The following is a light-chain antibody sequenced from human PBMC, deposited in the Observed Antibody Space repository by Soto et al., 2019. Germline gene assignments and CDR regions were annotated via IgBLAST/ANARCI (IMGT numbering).Light chain of an antibody. Sequence: EIVMTHSRATLSVSPGQRSTLPCRASQSVSSNLAWYQQKPFQAPRLLXYGASTRATGIPARFSGSGSGTEFTLTISSLQSQDFAVYYCQQYNNWPPITFGQGTRLEIK. CDR3: QQYNNWPPIT. CDR2: GAS. V-gene: IGKV3-15*01. CDR1: QSVSSN. J-gene: IGKJ5*01.